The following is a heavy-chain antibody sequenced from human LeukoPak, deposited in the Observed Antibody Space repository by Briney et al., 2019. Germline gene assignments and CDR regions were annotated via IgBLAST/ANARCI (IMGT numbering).Heavy chain of an antibody. CDR2: IYYSGST. Sequence: SQTLSLTCTVSGGSISGGSYYWSWIRQPAGKGLEWIGSIYYSGSTYYNPSLKSRVTISVDTSKNQFSLKLSSVTAADTAVYYCARENGGNYFDYWGQGTLVTVSS. V-gene: IGHV4-39*07. D-gene: IGHD4-23*01. CDR1: GGSISGGSYY. J-gene: IGHJ4*02. CDR3: ARENGGNYFDY.